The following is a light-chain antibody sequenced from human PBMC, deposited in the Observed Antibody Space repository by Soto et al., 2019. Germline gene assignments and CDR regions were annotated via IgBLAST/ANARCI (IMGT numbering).Light chain of an antibody. J-gene: IGKJ2*01. CDR2: NAS. CDR3: QQYNSWYT. Sequence: DIQMTQSPSTLSASVGDRVTITCRASQSISSWLAWYQQKPGKAPKLLIYNASSLESGVPSRFSGSGSGTAFTITISSLQPDDFATYYCQQYNSWYTFGQGTKLEIK. V-gene: IGKV1-5*03. CDR1: QSISSW.